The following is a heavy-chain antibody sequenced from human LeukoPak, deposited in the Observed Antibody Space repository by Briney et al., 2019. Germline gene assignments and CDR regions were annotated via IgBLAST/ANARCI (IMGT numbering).Heavy chain of an antibody. D-gene: IGHD1-26*01. CDR3: ARLGPTYVDYFDY. CDR1: GFTFISYW. Sequence: GGSLRLSCAASGFTFISYWMAWLRQAPGKGLAGVANIKEDGSEEAYVDSVKGRFTLSRDNDKNSLYLQMNSMRADDTAVCFCARLGPTYVDYFDYWGQGALDTVSS. V-gene: IGHV3-7*05. J-gene: IGHJ4*02. CDR2: IKEDGSEE.